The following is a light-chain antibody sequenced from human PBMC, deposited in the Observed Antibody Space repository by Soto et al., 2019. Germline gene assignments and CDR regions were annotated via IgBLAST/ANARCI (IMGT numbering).Light chain of an antibody. CDR3: SSFSSSSTLV. V-gene: IGLV2-14*01. CDR1: SSDVGGYNS. CDR2: EVS. Sequence: QSALTQPASVSGSPGQSITISCTGTSSDVGGYNSVSWYRQHPGKAPKLLIYEVSNRPSGVSNRFSGSKSGNTASLTISGLQAEDEADYYCSSFSSSSTLVFGGETKLTVL. J-gene: IGLJ3*02.